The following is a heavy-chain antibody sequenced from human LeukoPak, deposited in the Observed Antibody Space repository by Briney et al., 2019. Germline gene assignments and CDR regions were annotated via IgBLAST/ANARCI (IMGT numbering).Heavy chain of an antibody. Sequence: SETLSLTCTISGGSINSYYWSWIRQPAGKGLAWIGRIYSSGSTNYNPSLKSRVSMSVDTSKNQFSLKLTSVTAADTAVYYCARGGKATVVTMWGQGILVTVSS. CDR2: IYSSGST. V-gene: IGHV4-4*07. CDR3: ARGGKATVVTM. J-gene: IGHJ4*02. CDR1: GGSINSYY. D-gene: IGHD4-23*01.